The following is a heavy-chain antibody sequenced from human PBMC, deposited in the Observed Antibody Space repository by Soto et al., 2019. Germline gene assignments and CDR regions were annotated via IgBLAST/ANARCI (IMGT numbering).Heavy chain of an antibody. CDR1: GFTFDNFA. D-gene: IGHD1-26*01. V-gene: IGHV3-9*01. J-gene: IGHJ4*02. CDR2: ISWNGGRT. CDR3: AKASYSIGIEGATDFDY. Sequence: GGSLRLSCKAFGFTFDNFAMHWVRQSPERGLEWVSAISWNGGRTGYADSVKGRFIVSRDDSKSSLYLQMNSLSSEDTALYFCAKASYSIGIEGATDFDYWGQGAWVTVSS.